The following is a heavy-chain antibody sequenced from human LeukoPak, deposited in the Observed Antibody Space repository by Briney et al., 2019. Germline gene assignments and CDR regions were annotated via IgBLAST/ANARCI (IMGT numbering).Heavy chain of an antibody. CDR1: GYTFTSYY. CDR2: INPSGGST. V-gene: IGHV1-46*01. Sequence: RASVKVSCKASGYTFTSYYMHWVRQAPGQGLEWMGIINPSGGSTSYAQKFQGRVTMTRDTSTSTVYMELSSLRSEDTAVYYCARAVEMATSGGYYFDYWGQGTLVTVSS. J-gene: IGHJ4*02. D-gene: IGHD5-24*01. CDR3: ARAVEMATSGGYYFDY.